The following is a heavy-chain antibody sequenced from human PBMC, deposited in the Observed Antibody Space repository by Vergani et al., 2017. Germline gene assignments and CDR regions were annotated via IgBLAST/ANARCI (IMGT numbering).Heavy chain of an antibody. D-gene: IGHD6-13*01. CDR3: ARSPTIAAPLFHWYFDL. CDR1: GFTFSDYY. CDR2: ISSSCSTI. Sequence: QVQLVDSGGGLVKPGGSLRLSCAASGFTFSDYYMSWIRQAPGKGLEWVSYISSSCSTIYYADSVKGRFTISRDNAKNSLYLQMNSLRAEETAVYYCARSPTIAAPLFHWYFDLWGRGTLVTVSS. V-gene: IGHV3-11*01. J-gene: IGHJ2*01.